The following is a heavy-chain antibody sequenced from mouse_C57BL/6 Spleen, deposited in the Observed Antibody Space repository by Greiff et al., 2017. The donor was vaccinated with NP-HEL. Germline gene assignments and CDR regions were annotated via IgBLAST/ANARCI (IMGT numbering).Heavy chain of an antibody. CDR1: GFTFSDYG. D-gene: IGHD1-1*01. CDR2: ISSGSSTI. Sequence: EVQLQQSGGGLVKPGGSLKLSCAASGFTFSDYGMHWVRQAPEKGLEWVAYISSGSSTIYYADTVKGRVTISRDNAKNTLFLQMTSLRSEDTAMYYCARGTTVVFDYWGQGTTLTVSS. J-gene: IGHJ2*01. V-gene: IGHV5-17*01. CDR3: ARGTTVVFDY.